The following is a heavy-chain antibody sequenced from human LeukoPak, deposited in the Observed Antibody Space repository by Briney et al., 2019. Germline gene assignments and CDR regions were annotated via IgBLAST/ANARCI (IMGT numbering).Heavy chain of an antibody. CDR1: GGSFSGYY. CDR2: INHSGST. D-gene: IGHD3-22*01. J-gene: IGHJ4*02. V-gene: IGHV4-34*01. CDR3: ARGFLDDSSGYLDY. Sequence: PSETLSLTCAVYGGSFSGYYWSWIRQPPGKGLEWIGEINHSGSTNYNPSLKSRVTISVDTSKNQFSLKLSSVTAADTAVYYCARGFLDDSSGYLDYWGQGILVTVSS.